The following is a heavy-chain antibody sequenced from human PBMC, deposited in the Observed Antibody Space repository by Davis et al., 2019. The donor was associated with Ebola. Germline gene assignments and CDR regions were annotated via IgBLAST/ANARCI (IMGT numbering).Heavy chain of an antibody. Sequence: GESLKISCAASGFTFSSYGMHWVRQAPGKGLEWVAVIWYDGSNKYYADSVKGRFTISRDNSKNTLYLQMNSLRAEDTAVYYCARDPARVTIFGPYMDVWGQGTAVTVSS. CDR1: GFTFSSYG. D-gene: IGHD3-3*01. J-gene: IGHJ6*02. CDR2: IWYDGSNK. V-gene: IGHV3-33*01. CDR3: ARDPARVTIFGPYMDV.